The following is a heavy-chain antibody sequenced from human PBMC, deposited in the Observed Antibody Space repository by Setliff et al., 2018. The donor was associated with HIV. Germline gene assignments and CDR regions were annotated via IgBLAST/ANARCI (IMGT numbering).Heavy chain of an antibody. CDR3: ARAVHSGWYYFDY. Sequence: SLRLSCATSGFTFSPYAIHWVRQAPGMGLEWVAMIWADEITKFYADSVKGRFTISRDNSKNTMYLQMNTLRVEDTAVYYCARAVHSGWYYFDYWGQGTLVTVSS. D-gene: IGHD6-19*01. CDR2: IWADEITK. V-gene: IGHV3-33*01. J-gene: IGHJ4*02. CDR1: GFTFSPYA.